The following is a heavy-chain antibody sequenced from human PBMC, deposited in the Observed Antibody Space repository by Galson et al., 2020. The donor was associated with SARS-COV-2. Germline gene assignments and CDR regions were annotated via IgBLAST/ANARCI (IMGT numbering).Heavy chain of an antibody. J-gene: IGHJ3*02. CDR2: TYYRSKWYN. CDR3: ARSATRVTVYI. D-gene: IGHD6-25*01. Sequence: SQTLSLPCAISGDSDPSDSSAWNRIRQPPSGGLERLERTYYRSKWYNDYAVPVKSRITNNLDTTKNQFSLQVNSVTREDTAVYYCARSATRVTVYIWGQGSIVIVSS. V-gene: IGHV6-1*01. CDR1: GDSDPSDSSA.